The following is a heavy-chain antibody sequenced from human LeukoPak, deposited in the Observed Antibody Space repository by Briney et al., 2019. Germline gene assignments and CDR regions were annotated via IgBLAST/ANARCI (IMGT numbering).Heavy chain of an antibody. Sequence: GGSLRLSCAASGFTFSSYAMSWVRQAPGKGLEWVANIKQDGSEKYYVDSVKGRFTISRDNSKNTLYLQMNSLRAEDTAVYSCAKAQRGAMVRGVTPPPHFDYWGQGTLVTASS. D-gene: IGHD3-10*01. V-gene: IGHV3-7*03. CDR1: GFTFSSYA. CDR2: IKQDGSEK. J-gene: IGHJ4*02. CDR3: AKAQRGAMVRGVTPPPHFDY.